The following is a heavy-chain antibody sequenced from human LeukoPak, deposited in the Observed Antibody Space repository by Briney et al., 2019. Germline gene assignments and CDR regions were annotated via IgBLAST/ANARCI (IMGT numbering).Heavy chain of an antibody. CDR1: GFTFDDYA. CDR3: AKDVSLRELLMSGGYYFDY. V-gene: IGHV3-43*02. J-gene: IGHJ4*02. Sequence: EAGGSLRLSCAASGFTFDDYAMHWVRQAPGKGLEWVSLISGDGGSTYCADSVKGRFTISRDNSKNTLYLQMNSLRAEDTAVYYCAKDVSLRELLMSGGYYFDYWGQGTLVTVSS. D-gene: IGHD1-26*01. CDR2: ISGDGGST.